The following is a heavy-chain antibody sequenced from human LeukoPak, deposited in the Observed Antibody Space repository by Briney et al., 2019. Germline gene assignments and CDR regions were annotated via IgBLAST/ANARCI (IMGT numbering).Heavy chain of an antibody. CDR1: GFTFSDYY. CDR2: ISSSGSNI. J-gene: IGHJ6*04. D-gene: IGHD3-10*02. V-gene: IGHV3-11*04. Sequence: GGSLRLSCAASGFTFSDYYMNWIRPAPGKGLEWLLFISSSGSNIYYADSVKGRITISRDNAKNSLYLKMNSLRAEDTAVYYCAELGITMIGGVWSKGTTVTISS. CDR3: AELGITMIGGV.